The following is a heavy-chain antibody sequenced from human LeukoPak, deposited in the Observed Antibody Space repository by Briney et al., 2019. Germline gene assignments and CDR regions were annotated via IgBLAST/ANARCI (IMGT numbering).Heavy chain of an antibody. CDR1: GGTFSSHV. V-gene: IGHV1-69*05. CDR2: IIPVFGTA. Sequence: GASVKVSCKTSGGTFSSHVIAWVRQAPGQGLEWVGGIIPVFGTADYAQNFQGRVTITTDESTSTAYMELSSLRPEDTAVYYCARGTEGYSAYENYFRHWGRGTPVTVSS. J-gene: IGHJ4*02. D-gene: IGHD5-12*01. CDR3: ARGTEGYSAYENYFRH.